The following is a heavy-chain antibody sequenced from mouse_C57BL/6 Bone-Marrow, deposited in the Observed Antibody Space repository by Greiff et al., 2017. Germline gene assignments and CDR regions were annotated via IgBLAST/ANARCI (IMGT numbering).Heavy chain of an antibody. CDR2: IAPGSGST. CDR3: ARYYGSSYYFDY. CDR1: GYTFPSYW. V-gene: IGHV1S41*01. J-gene: IGHJ2*01. D-gene: IGHD1-1*01. Sequence: DLVKPGASVQLSCKASGYTFPSYWINWIKQRPGQGLEWIGRIAPGSGSTYYNEMFKGKATLTVYTSSSTAYIQLSSLSSEDAAVYYCARYYGSSYYFDYWGQGTTLTVSS.